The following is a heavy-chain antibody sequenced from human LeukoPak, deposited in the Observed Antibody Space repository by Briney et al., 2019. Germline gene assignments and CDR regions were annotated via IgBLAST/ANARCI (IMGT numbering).Heavy chain of an antibody. CDR3: ARDLKSFWSGYPMDV. V-gene: IGHV3-30*04. CDR2: LSYDGTNK. J-gene: IGHJ6*03. CDR1: GFTFSSNA. Sequence: PGGSLRLSCAASGFTFSSNAIHWVRQAPGKGLQWVAVLSYDGTNKYYADSVKGRFTISRDNSKNTVYLQMNSLSTEDTAVYYCARDLKSFWSGYPMDVWGKGTTVTVSS. D-gene: IGHD3-3*01.